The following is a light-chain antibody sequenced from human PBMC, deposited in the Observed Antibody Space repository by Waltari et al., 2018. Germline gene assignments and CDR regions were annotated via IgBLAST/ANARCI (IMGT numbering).Light chain of an antibody. V-gene: IGKV1-9*01. CDR2: AWS. CDR3: QQVNSYPFT. Sequence: IQLTQSPSSLSASVGDRFTIPCRASQGICSYLACFKQKPGKAPKPLIYAWSTFLNGVPSRFSGSGVGTDFTLTISRLQPEDCATYYCQQVNSYPFTFGPGTTVDIK. CDR1: QGICSY. J-gene: IGKJ3*01.